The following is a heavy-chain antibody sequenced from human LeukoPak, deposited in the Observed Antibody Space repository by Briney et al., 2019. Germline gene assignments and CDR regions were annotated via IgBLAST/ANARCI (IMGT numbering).Heavy chain of an antibody. D-gene: IGHD5-24*01. CDR1: GFTFSSYN. V-gene: IGHV3-21*01. CDR3: ARGRDGSQSPIDD. Sequence: PGGSLRLSCAASGFTFSSYNMNWVRQAPGKGLEWVSSISSSSSYIYYADSVRGRFTISRDNAKNSLYLQMNSLRAEDTAAYYCARGRDGSQSPIDDWGQGTLVTVSS. CDR2: ISSSSSYI. J-gene: IGHJ4*02.